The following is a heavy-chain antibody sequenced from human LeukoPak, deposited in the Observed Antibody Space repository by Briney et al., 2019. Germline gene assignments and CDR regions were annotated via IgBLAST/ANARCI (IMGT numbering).Heavy chain of an antibody. CDR1: GGSFSGYF. V-gene: IGHV4-34*01. CDR2: INHSGSP. CDR3: VREREQRDKRRYXXGYDS. Sequence: PSETLSLTCAVYGGSFSGYFWSWIRQPPEKGLEWIGEINHSGSPDYNPSLKSRVTISVDTSRNQFSLKLSSVTAADTAVYYCVREREQRDKRRYXXGYDSWGQGTLVTVSS. J-gene: IGHJ4*02. D-gene: IGHD3-9*01.